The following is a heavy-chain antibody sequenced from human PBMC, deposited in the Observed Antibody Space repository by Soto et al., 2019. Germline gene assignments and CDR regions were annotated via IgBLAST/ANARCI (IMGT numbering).Heavy chain of an antibody. CDR1: GGSISSYY. J-gene: IGHJ4*02. CDR3: ARGVLWPNKIHDY. Sequence: SETLSLTCTVSGGSISSYYWSWIRQPPGKGLEWIGYIYYSGSTNYNPSLKSRVTISVDTSKNQFSLKLSSVTAADTAVYYCARGVLWPNKIHDYWGQGTLVTGSS. CDR2: IYYSGST. V-gene: IGHV4-59*12. D-gene: IGHD2-21*01.